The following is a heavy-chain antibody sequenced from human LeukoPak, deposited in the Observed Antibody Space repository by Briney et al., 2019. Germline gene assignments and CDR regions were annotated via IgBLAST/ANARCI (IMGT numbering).Heavy chain of an antibody. J-gene: IGHJ6*03. CDR1: DGSISSYY. Sequence: KPSETLSLTCNVSDGSISSYYWSWIRQPPGKGLKWIGYIYYRGSTNYNPSLKSRVTISVDTSKSQFSLKLISVTAADTAVYYCARMGPPLRGVRYYYYMDVWGKGTTVTVSS. CDR2: IYYRGST. V-gene: IGHV4-59*01. CDR3: ARMGPPLRGVRYYYYMDV. D-gene: IGHD3-10*01.